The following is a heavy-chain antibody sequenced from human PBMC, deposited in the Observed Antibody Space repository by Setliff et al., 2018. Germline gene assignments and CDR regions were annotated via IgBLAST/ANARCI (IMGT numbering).Heavy chain of an antibody. D-gene: IGHD5-18*01. J-gene: IGHJ4*02. V-gene: IGHV1-8*02. Sequence: ASVKVSCQASGYTFPSYGISWVRQAPGQGLEWMGWMNPNSGNTGYAQKFQGRVTMTRNTAISTAYMELSSLRSEDTAVYYCARRVGSVGIQLPDYWGQGTLVTVSS. CDR2: MNPNSGNT. CDR3: ARRVGSVGIQLPDY. CDR1: GYTFPSYG.